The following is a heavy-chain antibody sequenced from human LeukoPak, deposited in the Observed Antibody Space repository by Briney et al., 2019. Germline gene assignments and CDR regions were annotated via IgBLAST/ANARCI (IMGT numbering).Heavy chain of an antibody. V-gene: IGHV1-18*01. Sequence: ASVKVSCKASGYTFTSYGISWVRQAPGQGLEWMGWISAYNGNTNYAQKLQDRVTMTTDTSTSTAYMELRSLRSDDTAVYYCARRGVYYYDSSGRANFYFHYWGQGTLVTVSS. CDR3: ARRGVYYYDSSGRANFYFHY. CDR1: GYTFTSYG. J-gene: IGHJ4*02. CDR2: ISAYNGNT. D-gene: IGHD3-22*01.